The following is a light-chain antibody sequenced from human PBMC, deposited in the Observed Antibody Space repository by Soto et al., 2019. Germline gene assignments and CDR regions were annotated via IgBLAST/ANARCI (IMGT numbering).Light chain of an antibody. CDR2: DVS. CDR3: QQYFSYHLT. Sequence: DIQMTQSPSTLSASVGDRVIITCRASQSLCTWLAWYQQKPGTAPVLLIYDVSRLESGVPSRFSGRVSGTAFALTISSLQPDDFATYYCQQYFSYHLTFGGGTKVEIK. J-gene: IGKJ4*01. V-gene: IGKV1-5*01. CDR1: QSLCTW.